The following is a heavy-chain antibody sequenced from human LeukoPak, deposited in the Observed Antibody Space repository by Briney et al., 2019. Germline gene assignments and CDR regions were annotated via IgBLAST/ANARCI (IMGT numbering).Heavy chain of an antibody. CDR1: GFSFSGYL. Sequence: GGSLRVSCAGSGFSFSGYLLSWVRQAPGKGLEWVATISKDETTKWYDDSVRGRFTISRDNAKNSLYLGMTSLRAEDTAVYYCARLLGMVTTFDYWGQGTLVTVSS. CDR3: ARLLGMVTTFDY. J-gene: IGHJ4*02. D-gene: IGHD4-23*01. V-gene: IGHV3-7*01. CDR2: ISKDETTK.